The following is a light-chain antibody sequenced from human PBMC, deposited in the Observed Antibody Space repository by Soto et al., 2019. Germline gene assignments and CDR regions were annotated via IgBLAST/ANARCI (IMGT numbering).Light chain of an antibody. CDR1: SPNIGDNY. CDR3: ATWDTSLSAGGV. Sequence: QSVLTQPPSVSAAPGQKVTISCSGSSPNIGDNYVSWYQQLPGTAPKLLIYDNDKRPSGIPDRFSGSKSGTSATLGITGLQTGDEANYFCATWDTSLSAGGVFGGGTKLTVL. J-gene: IGLJ2*01. V-gene: IGLV1-51*01. CDR2: DND.